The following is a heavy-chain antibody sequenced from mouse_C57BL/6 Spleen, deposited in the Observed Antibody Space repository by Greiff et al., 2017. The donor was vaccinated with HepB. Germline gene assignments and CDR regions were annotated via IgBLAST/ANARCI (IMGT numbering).Heavy chain of an antibody. CDR3: ARSSSYPHYYAMDY. Sequence: EVKLVESGGGLVKPGGSLKLSCAASGFTFSDYGMHWVRQAPEKGLEWVAYISSGSSTIYYADTVKGRFTISRDNAKNTLFLQRTSLRSEDTAMYYCARSSSYPHYYAMDYWGQGTSVTVSS. CDR2: ISSGSSTI. V-gene: IGHV5-17*01. D-gene: IGHD1-1*01. J-gene: IGHJ4*01. CDR1: GFTFSDYG.